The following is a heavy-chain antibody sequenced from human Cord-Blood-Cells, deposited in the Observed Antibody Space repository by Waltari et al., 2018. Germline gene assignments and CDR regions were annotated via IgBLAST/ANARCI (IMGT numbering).Heavy chain of an antibody. CDR2: FGPEDGEP. CDR3: ATGIRWNYAVDI. D-gene: IGHD1-7*01. J-gene: IGHJ3*02. CDR1: GYTLTELS. V-gene: IGHV1-24*01. Sequence: QVQLVQSGAEVKKPGASVKVSCKVSGYTLTELSMHWVRQAPGKGLEWMGGFGPEDGEPIYAQKFQGRVTMTEETSTDTAYMELSSLRSEDTAVYYCATGIRWNYAVDIWGQGTMVTVSS.